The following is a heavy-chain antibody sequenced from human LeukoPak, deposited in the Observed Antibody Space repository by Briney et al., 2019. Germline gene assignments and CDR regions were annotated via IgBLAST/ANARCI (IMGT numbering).Heavy chain of an antibody. D-gene: IGHD3-10*01. CDR1: GFTFSSSG. Sequence: GGSLRLSCAAAGFTFSSSGMNWVRQTPGKGLEWVSSISGESKYIYYADSVTGRFTISRDNAKNSLYLQMSTLRAEDTAVYYCARGAVFQGNYDYWGQGTQVTVSS. CDR3: ARGAVFQGNYDY. CDR2: ISGESKYI. J-gene: IGHJ4*02. V-gene: IGHV3-21*01.